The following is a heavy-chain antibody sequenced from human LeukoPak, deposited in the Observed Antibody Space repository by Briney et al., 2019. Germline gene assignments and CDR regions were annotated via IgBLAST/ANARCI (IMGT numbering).Heavy chain of an antibody. V-gene: IGHV3-30*04. CDR2: ISHDGSNK. D-gene: IGHD2-2*01. CDR1: GFTFSSYA. J-gene: IGHJ4*02. CDR3: ARGGGGTYCSSTSCPGGLDY. Sequence: GRSLRLSCAASGFTFSSYAMHWVRQAPGKGLEWVAVISHDGSNKYYADSVKGRFTISRDNSKNTLYLQMNSLRAEDTAGYYCARGGGGTYCSSTSCPGGLDYWGQGTLVTVSS.